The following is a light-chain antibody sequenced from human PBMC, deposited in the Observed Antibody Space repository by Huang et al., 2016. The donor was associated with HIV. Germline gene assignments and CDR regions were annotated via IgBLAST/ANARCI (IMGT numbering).Light chain of an antibody. CDR2: DAS. CDR1: QDINKY. V-gene: IGKV1-33*01. CDR3: QQSRS. J-gene: IGKJ4*01. Sequence: DIQTTQSPSSLSASVGERVTIRCQASQDINKYLNWDQQKPGKAPKLLIFDASNLERGVPTRFSGSGSGTDFTFTISSLQPEDFATYYCQQSRSFGGGTKVEIK.